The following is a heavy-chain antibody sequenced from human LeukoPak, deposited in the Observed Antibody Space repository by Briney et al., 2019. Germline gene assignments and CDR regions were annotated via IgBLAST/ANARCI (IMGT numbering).Heavy chain of an antibody. Sequence: PGGSLRLSCAASGFTFSDNYMSWIRQAPGKGLEYISYISDSGNTIYYADSVKGRFTISRDNAKNSLYLQMNSLRAEDMAVYYCARESGDPGYWGQGTLVTVSS. CDR1: GFTFSDNY. CDR3: ARESGDPGY. V-gene: IGHV3-11*01. D-gene: IGHD2-21*02. J-gene: IGHJ4*02. CDR2: ISDSGNTI.